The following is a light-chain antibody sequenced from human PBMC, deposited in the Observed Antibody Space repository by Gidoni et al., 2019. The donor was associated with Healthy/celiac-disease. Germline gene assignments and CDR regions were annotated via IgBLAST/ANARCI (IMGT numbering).Light chain of an antibody. CDR3: AAWDDSLSGWV. Sequence: QSVLTQPPSASGTPGQMVTITCSGSSSNNGSNSVYWYQQLPGTAPKLLIYRNNQRPSGVPDRFSGSKSGTSASLAISGLRSEDEADYYCAAWDDSLSGWVFGGGTKLTVL. J-gene: IGLJ3*02. CDR2: RNN. V-gene: IGLV1-47*01. CDR1: SSNNGSNS.